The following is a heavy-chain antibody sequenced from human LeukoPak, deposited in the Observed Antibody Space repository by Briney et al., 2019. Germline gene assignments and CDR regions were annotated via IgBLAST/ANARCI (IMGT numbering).Heavy chain of an antibody. CDR2: IYYSGTT. D-gene: IGHD3-3*01. Sequence: SETLSLTCTVSGGSISTSTNYWGWIRQPPGKGLEWIGNIYYSGTTYYNPSLKSRVTISVDTSNNQFSLKLSSVTAADTAVYYCARGHVDYDFWSGYSSYYYMDVWGKGTTVTVSS. V-gene: IGHV4-39*07. CDR1: GGSISTSTNY. J-gene: IGHJ6*03. CDR3: ARGHVDYDFWSGYSSYYYMDV.